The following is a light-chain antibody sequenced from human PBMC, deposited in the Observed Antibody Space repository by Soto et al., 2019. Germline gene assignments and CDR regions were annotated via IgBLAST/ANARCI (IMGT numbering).Light chain of an antibody. Sequence: QSALTQPPSASGSPGQSVTISCTGTSSDVGAYKYVSWYQQYPGKAPKLMIYDVSKRPSGVPDRFSGSKSGNTASLTVSGLQAEDEADYYCTSYAGSNIWVFGGGTKVTVL. CDR1: SSDVGAYKY. CDR2: DVS. V-gene: IGLV2-8*01. CDR3: TSYAGSNIWV. J-gene: IGLJ3*02.